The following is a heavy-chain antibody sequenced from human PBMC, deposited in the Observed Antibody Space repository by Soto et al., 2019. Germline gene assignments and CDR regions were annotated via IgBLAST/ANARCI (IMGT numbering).Heavy chain of an antibody. V-gene: IGHV3-23*01. CDR2: ISGSGGST. Sequence: GGSLRLSCAASGFTFSSYAMSWVRQAPGKGLEWVSAISGSGGSTYYADSVKGRFTISRDNSKNTLYLQMNSLRAEDTAVYYCAKDRPYDILTGYYTNYYYMDVWGKGTTVTVSS. CDR1: GFTFSSYA. J-gene: IGHJ6*03. CDR3: AKDRPYDILTGYYTNYYYMDV. D-gene: IGHD3-9*01.